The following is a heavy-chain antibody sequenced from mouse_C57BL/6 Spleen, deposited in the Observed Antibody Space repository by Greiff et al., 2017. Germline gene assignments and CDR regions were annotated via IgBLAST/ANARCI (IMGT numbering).Heavy chain of an antibody. J-gene: IGHJ2*01. CDR2: IDPEDGDT. CDR1: GFNIKDYY. D-gene: IGHD1-1*01. Sequence: VQLKQSGAELVRPGASVKLSCTASGFNIKDYYMHWVKQRPEQGLEWIGRIDPEDGDTEYAPKFQGKATMTADTSSNTAYLQLRSLTSEDTAVYYCTGYYGRRIDYWGQGTTLTVSS. V-gene: IGHV14-1*01. CDR3: TGYYGRRIDY.